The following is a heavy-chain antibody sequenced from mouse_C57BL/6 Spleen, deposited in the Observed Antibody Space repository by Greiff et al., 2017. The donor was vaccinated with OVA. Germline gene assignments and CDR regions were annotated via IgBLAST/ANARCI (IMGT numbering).Heavy chain of an antibody. D-gene: IGHD4-1*02. V-gene: IGHV5-16*01. Sequence: EVQLVESEGGLVQPGSSMKLSCTASGFTFSDYYMAWVRQVPEKGLEWVANINYDGSSTYYLDSLKSRFIISRDNAKNILYLQMSSLKSEDTATYYCARDPTFYWYFDVWGTGTTVTVSS. CDR2: INYDGSST. J-gene: IGHJ1*03. CDR3: ARDPTFYWYFDV. CDR1: GFTFSDYY.